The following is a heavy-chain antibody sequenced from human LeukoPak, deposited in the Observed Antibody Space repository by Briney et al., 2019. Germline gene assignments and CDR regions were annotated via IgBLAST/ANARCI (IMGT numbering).Heavy chain of an antibody. Sequence: PSQTLSLTCTVSGDSINSGPYYWSWIRQPAGKGLEWIGRIYSGGRTNYNPSLKNRVTISVDTSKNQFSLKLSSVTAADTAVYYCAREGSIYYSDSSGYLGYWGQGTLVTVSS. CDR3: AREGSIYYSDSSGYLGY. CDR2: IYSGGRT. D-gene: IGHD3-22*01. V-gene: IGHV4-61*02. CDR1: GDSINSGPYY. J-gene: IGHJ4*02.